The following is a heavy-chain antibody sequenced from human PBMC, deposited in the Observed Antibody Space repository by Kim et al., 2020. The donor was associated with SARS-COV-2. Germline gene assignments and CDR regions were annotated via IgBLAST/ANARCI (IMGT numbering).Heavy chain of an antibody. V-gene: IGHV4-39*07. CDR1: GGSISSSSYY. CDR3: AREDYDFWSGYYSGGGGDY. Sequence: SETLSLTCTVSGGSISSSSYYWGWIRQPPGKGLEWIGSIYYSGSTYYNPSLKSRVTISVDTSKNQFSLKLSSVTAADTAVYYCAREDYDFWSGYYSGGGGDYWGQGTLVTVSS. D-gene: IGHD3-3*01. CDR2: IYYSGST. J-gene: IGHJ4*02.